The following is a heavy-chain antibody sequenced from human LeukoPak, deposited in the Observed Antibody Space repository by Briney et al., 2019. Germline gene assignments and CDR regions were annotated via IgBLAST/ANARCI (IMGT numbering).Heavy chain of an antibody. Sequence: PSETLSLTCTVSGGSISSYYWSWIRQPPGKGLEWIGYIYYSGSTNYNPSLKSRVTISVDTSKNQFSLKLSSVTAADTAVYYCARALLSGSLDYWGQGTLVTVSS. D-gene: IGHD1-26*01. V-gene: IGHV4-59*01. CDR3: ARALLSGSLDY. J-gene: IGHJ4*02. CDR1: GGSISSYY. CDR2: IYYSGST.